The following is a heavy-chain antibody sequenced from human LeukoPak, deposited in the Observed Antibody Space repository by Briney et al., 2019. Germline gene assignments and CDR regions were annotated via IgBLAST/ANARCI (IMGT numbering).Heavy chain of an antibody. J-gene: IGHJ4*02. CDR3: ARDLGWLHYED. Sequence: GGSLRLSCAASGFTFTNYWMSWVRQAPGKGLEWVSGIGGTGGFITYYAESVKGRSTVSRDNSKNKLYLQMNSLRADDTAIYYCARDLGWLHYEDWGQGTLVTVSS. D-gene: IGHD5-12*01. V-gene: IGHV3-23*01. CDR1: GFTFTNYW. CDR2: IGGTGGFIT.